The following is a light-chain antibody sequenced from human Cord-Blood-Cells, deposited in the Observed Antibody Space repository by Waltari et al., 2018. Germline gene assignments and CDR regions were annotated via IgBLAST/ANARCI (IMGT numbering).Light chain of an antibody. J-gene: IGKJ4*01. V-gene: IGKV3-15*01. CDR2: GAS. CDR1: KSVSSN. Sequence: EIVMTQSPATLSVSPGDRATPSCRASKSVSSNLAWYQQKPSQAPRLLIYGASTRATGIPARFSGSGSGTECTLTISSLQSEDFAVYYCQQYNNWPLTFGGGTKVEIK. CDR3: QQYNNWPLT.